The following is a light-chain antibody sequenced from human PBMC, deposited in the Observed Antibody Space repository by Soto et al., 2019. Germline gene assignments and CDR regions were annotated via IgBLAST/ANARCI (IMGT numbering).Light chain of an antibody. CDR1: QSVTSSL. Sequence: EIVMTQSPGTLSLSPGERATLSCRACQSVTSSLLAWYQQKPGQAPRLFIYGVSTRATGTPDRFSGSGSGTDFTLTISRLEPEDFAVYYCQQYEASPWTFGQGTKVEVK. CDR3: QQYEASPWT. V-gene: IGKV3-20*01. J-gene: IGKJ1*01. CDR2: GVS.